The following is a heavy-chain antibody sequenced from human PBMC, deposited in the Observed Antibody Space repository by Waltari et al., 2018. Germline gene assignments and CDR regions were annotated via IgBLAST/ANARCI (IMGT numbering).Heavy chain of an antibody. CDR3: ARDFKGGTYGFDAFDI. J-gene: IGHJ3*02. D-gene: IGHD1-26*01. CDR2: IYYTWRT. CDR1: GGSISSSSYY. V-gene: IGHV4-39*07. Sequence: QLQLQESGPGLVKPSETLSLTCTVPGGSISSSSYYWGWIRQPPGKGLEWIGSIYYTWRTYYHPSLKSRVTISVDTSKNRFSLRLSSVTAADTAVYYCARDFKGGTYGFDAFDIWGQGTMVPVSS.